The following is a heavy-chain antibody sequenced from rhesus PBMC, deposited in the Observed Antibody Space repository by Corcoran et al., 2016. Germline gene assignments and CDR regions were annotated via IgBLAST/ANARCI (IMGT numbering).Heavy chain of an antibody. Sequence: QVQLQESGPGLVKPSETLSLTCAVSGGSFSGYYWGWIRQPPGKGRGGIGYISGSSGSPAYNPSLKSRVTISTDTSKNQFSLKLSSVTAADTALYYCARGYPYSGSPPPGFDVWGPGVLVTVSS. V-gene: IGHV4-165*01. D-gene: IGHD6-25*01. CDR3: ARGYPYSGSPPPGFDV. CDR2: ISGSSGSP. J-gene: IGHJ5-1*01. CDR1: GGSFSGYY.